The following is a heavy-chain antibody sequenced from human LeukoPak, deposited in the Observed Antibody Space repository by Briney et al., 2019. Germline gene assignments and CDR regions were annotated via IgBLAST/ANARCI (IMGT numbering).Heavy chain of an antibody. D-gene: IGHD6-6*01. CDR2: INPNSGGT. J-gene: IGHJ5*02. V-gene: IGHV1-2*02. CDR1: GYTFTGYY. Sequence: ASVKVSCKASGYTFTGYYMHWVRQAPGQGLEWMGWINPNSGGTNYAQKFRGRVTMTRDTSISTAYMELSRLRSDDTAVYYCARSAARRYNWFDPWGQGTLVTVSS. CDR3: ARSAARRYNWFDP.